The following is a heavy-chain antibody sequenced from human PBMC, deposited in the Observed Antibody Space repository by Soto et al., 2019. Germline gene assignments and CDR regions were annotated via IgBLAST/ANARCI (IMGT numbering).Heavy chain of an antibody. Sequence: GGSLRLSCAASGFTFSTYNMNWVRQAPGKGLEYISYISTSSSSIYYADSVKGRFTISRDNAKNSLFLQMNSLRAEDTAVYYCARRGDYSDYWGQGALVTVSS. D-gene: IGHD3-10*01. J-gene: IGHJ4*02. CDR2: ISTSSSSI. V-gene: IGHV3-48*01. CDR3: ARRGDYSDY. CDR1: GFTFSTYN.